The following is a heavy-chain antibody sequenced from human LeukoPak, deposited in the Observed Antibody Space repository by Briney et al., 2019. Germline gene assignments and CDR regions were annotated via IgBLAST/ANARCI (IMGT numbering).Heavy chain of an antibody. D-gene: IGHD3-10*01. V-gene: IGHV3-7*05. CDR2: VRQDGSEI. J-gene: IGHJ3*02. Sequence: PGGSLRLSCAGSGFIFSSYWMSWVRQAPGKGLEWVAHVRQDGSEIFCVDSVKGRFTISRDNAKNSLFLQMNSLRVEDTAVYFCVRSWRYAFEIWGQGTMVTVSS. CDR1: GFIFSSYW. CDR3: VRSWRYAFEI.